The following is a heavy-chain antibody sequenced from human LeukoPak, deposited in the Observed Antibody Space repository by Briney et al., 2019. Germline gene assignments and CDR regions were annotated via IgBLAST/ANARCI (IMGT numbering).Heavy chain of an antibody. Sequence: SETLSLTCTVSGGSISSGDYYWSWIRQPPGKGLEWIGYIYYSGSTYYNPSLKSRVTISVDTSKNQFSLKLSSVTAADAAVYYCARDGMVGNDYWGQGTLVTVSS. V-gene: IGHV4-30-4*01. CDR2: IYYSGST. D-gene: IGHD6-19*01. CDR1: GGSISSGDYY. CDR3: ARDGMVGNDY. J-gene: IGHJ4*02.